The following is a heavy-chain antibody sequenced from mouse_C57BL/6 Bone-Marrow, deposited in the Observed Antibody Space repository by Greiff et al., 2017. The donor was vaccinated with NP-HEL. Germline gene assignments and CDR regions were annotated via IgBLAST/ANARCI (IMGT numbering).Heavy chain of an antibody. D-gene: IGHD2-2*01. Sequence: EVKLVESGGGLVKPGGSLKLSCAASGFTFSSYAMSWVRQTPEKRLEWVATISAGGSYTYYPDNVKGRFTISRDNAKNTLYLQMSHLKSEDTAMYYCVSWGMVTTGYYFDYWGQGTTLTVSS. J-gene: IGHJ2*01. CDR3: VSWGMVTTGYYFDY. CDR2: ISAGGSYT. V-gene: IGHV5-4*03. CDR1: GFTFSSYA.